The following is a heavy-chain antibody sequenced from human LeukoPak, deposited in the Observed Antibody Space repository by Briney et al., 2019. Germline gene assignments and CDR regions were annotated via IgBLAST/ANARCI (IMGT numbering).Heavy chain of an antibody. J-gene: IGHJ6*03. V-gene: IGHV3-20*01. Sequence: GGSLRLSCAASGFTFDDYGMSWVRQVPGKGLEWVSGIKWDGGSTGYADSVKGRFTISRDNAKNSLYLQMNSLRVEDTALYHCARMSGSGCYFYMDVWGKGTTVTISS. CDR1: GFTFDDYG. D-gene: IGHD3-10*01. CDR3: ARMSGSGCYFYMDV. CDR2: IKWDGGST.